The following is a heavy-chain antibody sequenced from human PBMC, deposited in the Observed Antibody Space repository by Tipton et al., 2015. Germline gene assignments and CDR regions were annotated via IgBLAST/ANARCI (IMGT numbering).Heavy chain of an antibody. Sequence: GLVKPSETLSLTCAVYGGSFSGYYWNWIRQPPGKGLEWIGEINHSGRPNYTPSLKSRVTISVDTSKNQFSLKMSSVTAADTAVYFCARDLEHGMDVWGHGTTVTVSS. J-gene: IGHJ6*02. CDR2: INHSGRP. CDR3: ARDLEHGMDV. D-gene: IGHD5-24*01. CDR1: GGSFSGYY. V-gene: IGHV4-34*01.